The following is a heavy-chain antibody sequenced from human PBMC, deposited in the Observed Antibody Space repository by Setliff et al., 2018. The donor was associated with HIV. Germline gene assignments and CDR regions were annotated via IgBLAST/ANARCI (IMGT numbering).Heavy chain of an antibody. D-gene: IGHD3-16*02. J-gene: IGHJ4*02. CDR2: FIPILGKV. CDR3: ARGGAVELWFRYFDF. CDR1: GISLSSYP. V-gene: IGHV1-69*10. Sequence: GASVKVSCKASGISLSSYPISWVRQAPGQGLEWMGVFIPILGKVHYAQKFQGRVTITADESTSTAYMGLSSLKSEDTAVYYCARGGAVELWFRYFDFWGQGTLVTVSS.